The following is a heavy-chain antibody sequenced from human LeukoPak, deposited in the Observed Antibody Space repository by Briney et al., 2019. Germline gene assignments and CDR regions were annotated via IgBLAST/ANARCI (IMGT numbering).Heavy chain of an antibody. CDR1: GFTFSSYW. D-gene: IGHD6-13*01. CDR2: INSDGSST. CDR3: ASPTAYSSSRLDYFDY. Sequence: GGSLTVSCAASGFTFSSYWMHWVRQAPGKGRVWVSRINSDGSSTSYADSVKGRFTISRDNAKNTLYLQMNSLRAEDTAVYYCASPTAYSSSRLDYFDYWGQGTLVTVSS. J-gene: IGHJ4*02. V-gene: IGHV3-74*01.